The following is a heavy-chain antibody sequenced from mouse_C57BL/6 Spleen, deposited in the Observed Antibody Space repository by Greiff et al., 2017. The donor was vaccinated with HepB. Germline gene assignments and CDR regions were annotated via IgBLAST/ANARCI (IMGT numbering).Heavy chain of an antibody. Sequence: EVKLMESGGGLVKPGGSLKLSCAASGFTFSSYAMSWVRQTPEKRLEWVATISDGGSHTYYPDNVKGRFTISRDNAQNNLYLQMSHLKSEDTAMYYCARDCDGYCDYWGQGTTLTVSS. CDR3: ARDCDGYCDY. CDR2: ISDGGSHT. D-gene: IGHD2-3*01. V-gene: IGHV5-4*01. CDR1: GFTFSSYA. J-gene: IGHJ2*01.